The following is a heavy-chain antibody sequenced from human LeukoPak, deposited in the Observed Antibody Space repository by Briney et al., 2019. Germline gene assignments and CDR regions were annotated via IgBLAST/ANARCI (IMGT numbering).Heavy chain of an antibody. Sequence: PSETLSLTCTVSGGSISSSSYYWGWIRPPPGKGLEWIGSIYYSGSTYYNPSLKSRVTISVDTSKNQFSLKLSSVTAADTAVYYCARSSDGVLLWFGEPYNWFDPWGQGTLVTVSS. J-gene: IGHJ5*02. CDR2: IYYSGST. CDR3: ARSSDGVLLWFGEPYNWFDP. CDR1: GGSISSSSYY. V-gene: IGHV4-39*01. D-gene: IGHD3-10*01.